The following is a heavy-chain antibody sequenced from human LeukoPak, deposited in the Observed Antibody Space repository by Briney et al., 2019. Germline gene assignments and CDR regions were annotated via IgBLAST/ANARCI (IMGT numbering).Heavy chain of an antibody. CDR2: ISGDGSST. J-gene: IGHJ4*02. CDR1: GFTFSNFW. Sequence: PGGSLRLSCAASGFTFSNFWMHWVRQVPGKGLVWVSRISGDGSSTAYADSVKGRLTISRDNAKDTLYLQVNSLRAEETAVYYCVREGLYCTNGVCFRAAFDYWGQGALVTVSS. CDR3: VREGLYCTNGVCFRAAFDY. V-gene: IGHV3-74*01. D-gene: IGHD2-8*01.